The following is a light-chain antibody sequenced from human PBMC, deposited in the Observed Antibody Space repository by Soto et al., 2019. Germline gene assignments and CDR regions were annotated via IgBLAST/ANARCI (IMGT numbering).Light chain of an antibody. CDR2: GAS. V-gene: IGKV3-20*01. Sequence: EIVMTQSPATLSVSPGERATLSCRASQSVSSNLAWYQQKPGQAPRLLIYGASSRATGIPDRFSGSGSGTDFTLTISRLEPEDFAVYYCQQYGYSPQTFGQGTKV. J-gene: IGKJ1*01. CDR3: QQYGYSPQT. CDR1: QSVSSN.